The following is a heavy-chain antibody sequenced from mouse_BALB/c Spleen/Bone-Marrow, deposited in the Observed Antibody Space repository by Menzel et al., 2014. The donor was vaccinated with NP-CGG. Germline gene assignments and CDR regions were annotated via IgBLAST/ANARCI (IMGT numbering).Heavy chain of an antibody. D-gene: IGHD2-14*01. CDR2: ISTYSGNT. Sequence: VKLMESGPELVRPGVSVKISCKGSGYRFTDYAMHWVKQSHAKSLEWIGVISTYSGNTNYNQKFKGKATMTVDKSSSTVYRDLAILTSEYSDLFYCARRGYDVAMDYGGRGPSVTVPS. V-gene: IGHV1S137*01. CDR1: GYRFTDYA. J-gene: IGHJ4*01. CDR3: ARRGYDVAMDY.